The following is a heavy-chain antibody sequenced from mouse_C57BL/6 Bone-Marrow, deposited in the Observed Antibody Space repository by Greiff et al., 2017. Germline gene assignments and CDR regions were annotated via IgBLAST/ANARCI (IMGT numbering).Heavy chain of an antibody. J-gene: IGHJ3*01. Sequence: QVQLQQSGAELVKPGASVKLSCKASGYTFTSYWMQWVKQRPGQGLEWIGEIDPSDSYTNYNQKFKGKATLTVDTSSSTAYMQLSSRTSEDSAVYYCARGGLPGWFAYWGQGTLVTVSA. CDR2: IDPSDSYT. D-gene: IGHD2-10*01. CDR1: GYTFTSYW. CDR3: ARGGLPGWFAY. V-gene: IGHV1-50*01.